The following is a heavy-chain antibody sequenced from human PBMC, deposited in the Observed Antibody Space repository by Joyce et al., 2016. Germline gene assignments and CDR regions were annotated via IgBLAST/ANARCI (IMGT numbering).Heavy chain of an antibody. D-gene: IGHD2-8*01. Sequence: EVQLVESGGGLVKPGGSLRLSCAASGVTFSSYSMSWVRQAPGKGLGWVSSLSRSSSDIKDTDSVKGRFTISRDNAKNSLYLQMNSLRGEDTAVYYCARSSYTNGIFDYWGQGTLVTVSS. CDR2: LSRSSSDI. CDR3: ARSSYTNGIFDY. CDR1: GVTFSSYS. J-gene: IGHJ4*02. V-gene: IGHV3-21*01.